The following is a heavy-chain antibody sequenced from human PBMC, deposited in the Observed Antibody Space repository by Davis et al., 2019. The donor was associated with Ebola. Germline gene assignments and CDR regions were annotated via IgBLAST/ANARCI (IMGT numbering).Heavy chain of an antibody. Sequence: MPSETLSLTCTVSGGSISSNHRWSWVRQPPGKGLEWIGEISHSGTTNYNPSFKSRVTMLVDKSKNQISLRLNYVTAADTAVYYCAKDRNNYVWGGGDYWGLGTLVTVSS. CDR1: GGSISSNHR. D-gene: IGHD3-10*02. J-gene: IGHJ4*02. V-gene: IGHV4-4*02. CDR3: AKDRNNYVWGGGDY. CDR2: ISHSGTT.